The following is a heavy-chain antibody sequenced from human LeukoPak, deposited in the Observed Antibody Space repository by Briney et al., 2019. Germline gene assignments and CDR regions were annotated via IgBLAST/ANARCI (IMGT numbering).Heavy chain of an antibody. Sequence: ASVKVSCKASGYTFTSYYMHWVRQAPGQGLEWMGIINPSGGSTSYAQKFQGRVTMTRDTSKNQFSLKLSSVTAADTAVYYCARSVAGPYFDYWGQGTLVTVSS. V-gene: IGHV1-46*01. CDR1: GYTFTSYY. CDR3: ARSVAGPYFDY. D-gene: IGHD5/OR15-5a*01. J-gene: IGHJ4*02. CDR2: INPSGGST.